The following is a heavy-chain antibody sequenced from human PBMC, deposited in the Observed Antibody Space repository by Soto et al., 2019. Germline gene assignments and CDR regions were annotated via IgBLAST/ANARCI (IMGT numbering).Heavy chain of an antibody. J-gene: IGHJ4*02. D-gene: IGHD3-10*01. CDR3: ARDLTMVRGVIGY. Sequence: SETLSLTCAVYGGSFSGYYWSWIRQPPGKGLEWIGEINHSGVTNYKPSLKSRVTISVDTSKNQFSLKLSSVTAADTAVYYCARDLTMVRGVIGYWGQGTLVTVSS. V-gene: IGHV4-34*01. CDR1: GGSFSGYY. CDR2: INHSGVT.